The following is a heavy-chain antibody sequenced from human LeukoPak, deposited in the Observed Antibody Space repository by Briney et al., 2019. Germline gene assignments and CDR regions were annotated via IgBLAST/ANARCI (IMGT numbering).Heavy chain of an antibody. CDR2: INHSGST. V-gene: IGHV4-34*01. Sequence: PSETLSLTCAVYGGSFSGYYWSWIRQPPGKGLEWIGEINHSGSTNYNPSLESRVTISVDTSKNQFSLDLRSVTAADTAVYYCARFGAGAASDSWGQGTLVTVSS. D-gene: IGHD6-13*01. J-gene: IGHJ4*02. CDR1: GGSFSGYY. CDR3: ARFGAGAASDS.